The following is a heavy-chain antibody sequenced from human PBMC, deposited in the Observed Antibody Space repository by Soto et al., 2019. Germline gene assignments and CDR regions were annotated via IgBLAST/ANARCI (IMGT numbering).Heavy chain of an antibody. J-gene: IGHJ5*02. CDR2: INPNSGGT. CDR3: ARETTPGYCSSTSCYKWFDP. Sequence: GASVKVSCKASGYTFTGYYMHWVRQAPGQGLEWMGWINPNSGGTNYAQKFQGWVTMTRDTSISTAYMELSRLRSDDTAVYYCARETTPGYCSSTSCYKWFDPWGQGTLVTVSS. CDR1: GYTFTGYY. V-gene: IGHV1-2*04. D-gene: IGHD2-2*03.